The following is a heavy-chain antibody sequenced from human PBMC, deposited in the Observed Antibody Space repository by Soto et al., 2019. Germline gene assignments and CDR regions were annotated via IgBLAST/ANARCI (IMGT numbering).Heavy chain of an antibody. CDR3: ARLASGWQYYYFDF. V-gene: IGHV4-39*07. J-gene: IGHJ2*01. CDR2: VYYSGST. D-gene: IGHD6-19*01. CDR1: GGSISSISYY. Sequence: PSETLSLTCTVSGGSISSISYYWAWIRQPPGKGLEWIGSVYYSGSTYYNPSLTRRATLSVDTSKNQVSLKLTSVTAADTAVYYCARLASGWQYYYFDFWGRGTPVTVS.